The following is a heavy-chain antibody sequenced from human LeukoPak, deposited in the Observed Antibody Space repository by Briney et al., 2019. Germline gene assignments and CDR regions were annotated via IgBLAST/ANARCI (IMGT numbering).Heavy chain of an antibody. D-gene: IGHD6-13*01. J-gene: IGHJ2*01. V-gene: IGHV4-61*05. Sequence: SETLSLTCTVSSGSISTSNYYWGWVRQPPGKALEWIGYIFYSGSTNYNPSLKSRVTISVDTSKNQFSLKLSSVTAADTAVYYCARVYYSNSYDYWYFDLWGRGTLVTVSS. CDR1: SGSISTSNYY. CDR2: IFYSGST. CDR3: ARVYYSNSYDYWYFDL.